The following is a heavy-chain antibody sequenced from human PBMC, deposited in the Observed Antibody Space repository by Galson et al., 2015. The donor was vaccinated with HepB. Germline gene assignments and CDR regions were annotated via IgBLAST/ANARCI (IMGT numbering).Heavy chain of an antibody. CDR2: MSGSGGNT. CDR1: GLTFSRYA. CDR3: ATGGEVPKYYYYGMDV. Sequence: SLRLSCAASGLTFSRYAMSWVRQAPGKGLEWVSAMSGSGGNTYYADSVKGRFTISRDNSKNTLYLQMNSLRAEDTAVYYCATGGEVPKYYYYGMDVWGQGTTVTVSS. J-gene: IGHJ6*02. V-gene: IGHV3-23*01. D-gene: IGHD3-16*01.